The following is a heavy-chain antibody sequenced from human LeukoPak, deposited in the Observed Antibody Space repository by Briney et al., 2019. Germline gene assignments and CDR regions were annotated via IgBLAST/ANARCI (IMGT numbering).Heavy chain of an antibody. CDR2: IIRILGIA. Sequence: ASVKVSCKASGGTFSSYAISWVRQAPGQGLEWMGRIIRILGIANYAQKFQGRVTITADKSTSTAYMELSSLRSEDTAVYYCARGAPLGAFDIWGQGTMVTVSS. CDR3: ARGAPLGAFDI. J-gene: IGHJ3*02. CDR1: GGTFSSYA. V-gene: IGHV1-69*04. D-gene: IGHD7-27*01.